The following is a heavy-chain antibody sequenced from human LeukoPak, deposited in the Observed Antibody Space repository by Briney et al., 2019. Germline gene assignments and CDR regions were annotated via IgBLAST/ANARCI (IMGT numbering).Heavy chain of an antibody. CDR1: GGSISSSSYY. CDR3: ARLDLYSYHGGNAFDI. V-gene: IGHV4-39*01. CDR2: INYSGST. Sequence: SETLSLTCTVSGGSISSSSYYWGWIRQPPGKGLEWIGSINYSGSTYYNPSLKSRVTISVDRSKNQFSLKLSSVTAADTAVYYCARLDLYSYHGGNAFDIWGQGTMVTVSS. D-gene: IGHD2-2*02. J-gene: IGHJ3*02.